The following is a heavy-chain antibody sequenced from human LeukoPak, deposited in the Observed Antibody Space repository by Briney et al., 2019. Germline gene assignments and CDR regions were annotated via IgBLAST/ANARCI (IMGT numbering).Heavy chain of an antibody. V-gene: IGHV3-23*01. Sequence: GGSLRLSCAASGFTFSSYAMSWVRQAPGKGLEWVSAISGSGGSTYYADSVKGRFTISRDNTKNTLYLQMNSLRAEDTAVYYCAKRYYYDSSGYYYEAQYYFDYWGQETLVTVSS. CDR3: AKRYYYDSSGYYYEAQYYFDY. D-gene: IGHD3-22*01. J-gene: IGHJ4*02. CDR2: ISGSGGST. CDR1: GFTFSSYA.